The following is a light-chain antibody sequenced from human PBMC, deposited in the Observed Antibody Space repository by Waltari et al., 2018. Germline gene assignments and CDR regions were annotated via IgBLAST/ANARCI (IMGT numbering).Light chain of an antibody. Sequence: ELVLTQSPGTLSLSPGERATLSCRASQSVSKYLAWYQQRPGQAPRLLIYAASTRATGIPDRFSGSGYGTDFSLISSRLEPEDFAVYYCQNHERLPATFGQGTKVEIK. CDR3: QNHERLPAT. J-gene: IGKJ1*01. CDR1: QSVSKY. V-gene: IGKV3-20*01. CDR2: AAS.